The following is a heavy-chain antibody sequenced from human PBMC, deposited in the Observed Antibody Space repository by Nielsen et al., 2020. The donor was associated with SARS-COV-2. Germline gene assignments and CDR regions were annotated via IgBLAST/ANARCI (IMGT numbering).Heavy chain of an antibody. D-gene: IGHD5-18*01. V-gene: IGHV3-9*01. CDR3: AKVDTAMVDDAFDI. CDR1: GFTFDDYA. Sequence: SLKISCAASGFTFDDYAMHWVRQAPGKGLEWVSGISWNSGSIGYADSVKGRFTISRDNAKNSLYLQMNSLRAEDTALYYCAKVDTAMVDDAFDIWGQGTMVTVSS. CDR2: ISWNSGSI. J-gene: IGHJ3*02.